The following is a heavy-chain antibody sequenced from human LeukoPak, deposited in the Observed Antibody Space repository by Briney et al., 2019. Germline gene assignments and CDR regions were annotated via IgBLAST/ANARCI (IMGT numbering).Heavy chain of an antibody. CDR3: ASPGYCSSTSCSNWFDP. CDR1: GGSFSGYY. CDR2: INHSGRT. V-gene: IGHV4-34*01. D-gene: IGHD2-2*01. J-gene: IGHJ5*02. Sequence: PSETLSLTCAVYGGSFSGYYWSWIRQPPGKGLEWIGEINHSGRTSYNPSLKSRVTISVDTSKNQFSLKLSSVTAADTAVYYCASPGYCSSTSCSNWFDPWGQGTLVTVSS.